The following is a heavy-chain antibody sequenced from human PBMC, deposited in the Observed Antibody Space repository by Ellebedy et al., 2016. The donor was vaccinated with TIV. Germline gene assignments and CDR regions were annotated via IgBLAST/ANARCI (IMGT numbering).Heavy chain of an antibody. J-gene: IGHJ3*02. D-gene: IGHD1-26*01. CDR3: ARLMYSGSSSAFDI. Sequence: SVKVSXKASGGTFSSYAISWVRQAPGQGLEWMGGIIPIFGTANYAQKFQGRVTITADESTSTAYMELSSLRSEDTAVYYCARLMYSGSSSAFDIWGQGTMVTVSS. CDR2: IIPIFGTA. V-gene: IGHV1-69*13. CDR1: GGTFSSYA.